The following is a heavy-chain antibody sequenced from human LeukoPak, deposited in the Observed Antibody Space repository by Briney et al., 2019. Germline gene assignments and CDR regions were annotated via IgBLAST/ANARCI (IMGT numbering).Heavy chain of an antibody. D-gene: IGHD6-13*01. Sequence: GASVKVSCKASGYTFTGYYMHWVRQAPGQGLEWMGWINPNSGGTNYAQKFQGWVTMTRDTSISTAYMELSRLRSDDTAVYYCAREKGLLIAAAFIADYWGQGTLVTVSS. J-gene: IGHJ4*02. CDR1: GYTFTGYY. CDR3: AREKGLLIAAAFIADY. CDR2: INPNSGGT. V-gene: IGHV1-2*04.